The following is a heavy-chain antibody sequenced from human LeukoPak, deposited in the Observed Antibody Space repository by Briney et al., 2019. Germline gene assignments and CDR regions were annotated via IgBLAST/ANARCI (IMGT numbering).Heavy chain of an antibody. CDR2: IYYSGST. Sequence: SETLSLTCTVSGGSISSYYWSWIRQPPGKGLEWIGYIYYSGSTNYNPSLKSRVTISVDTSKNQFSLKLSSVTAADTAVYYCARAGNDILTGSFDYWGQGTLVTVSS. J-gene: IGHJ4*02. CDR1: GGSISSYY. CDR3: ARAGNDILTGSFDY. D-gene: IGHD3-9*01. V-gene: IGHV4-59*01.